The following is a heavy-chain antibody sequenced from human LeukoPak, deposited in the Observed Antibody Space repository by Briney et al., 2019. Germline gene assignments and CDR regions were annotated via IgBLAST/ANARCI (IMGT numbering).Heavy chain of an antibody. CDR2: IYHSGST. D-gene: IGHD6-6*01. CDR1: GGSISSGGYY. J-gene: IGHJ4*02. Sequence: PSETLSLTCTVSGGSISSGGYYWSWIRQPPGKGLEWIGYIYHSGSTYYNPSLKSRVTISVDRSKNQFSLKLSSVAAADTAVYYCASEEYSSSARPGYWGQGTLVTVSS. CDR3: ASEEYSSSARPGY. V-gene: IGHV4-30-2*01.